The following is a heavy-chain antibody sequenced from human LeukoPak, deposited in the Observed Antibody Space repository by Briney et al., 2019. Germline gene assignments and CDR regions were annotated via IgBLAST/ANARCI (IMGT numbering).Heavy chain of an antibody. CDR2: IRYDGSNK. D-gene: IGHD3-10*01. V-gene: IGHV3-30*02. Sequence: GGSLGLSCAASGFTFSSYGMHWVRQAPGKGLEWVAFIRYDGSNKYYADSVKGRFTISRDNSKNTLYLQMNSLRAEDTAVYYCAKDGSGSYYYFDYWGQGTLVTVSS. CDR3: AKDGSGSYYYFDY. J-gene: IGHJ4*02. CDR1: GFTFSSYG.